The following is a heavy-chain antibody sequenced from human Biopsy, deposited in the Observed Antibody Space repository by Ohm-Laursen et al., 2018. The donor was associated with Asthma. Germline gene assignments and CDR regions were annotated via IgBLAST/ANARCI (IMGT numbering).Heavy chain of an antibody. V-gene: IGHV1-18*01. CDR1: GYTFNSAG. D-gene: IGHD3-10*01. J-gene: IGHJ6*02. CDR3: ARAVDYSHYYGIDV. CDR2: ISVYNGNT. Sequence: KISCKTSGYTFNSAGITWVRQAPGRGLEWMGWISVYNGNTKVAQKLQDRVTMITGTSTSTAYMELRSLRSDDTAVYFCARAVDYSHYYGIDVWGQGTTVTVS.